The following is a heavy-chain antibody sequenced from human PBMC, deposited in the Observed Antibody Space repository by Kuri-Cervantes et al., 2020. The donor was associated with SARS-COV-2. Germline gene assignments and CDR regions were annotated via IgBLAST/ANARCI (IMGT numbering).Heavy chain of an antibody. CDR1: RGTFSTHG. Sequence: SVKVSCKPSRGTFSTHGVGWVRQAPGQGLEWLGGIVPMFGTLDYAQSFQGRVTITADKSTNTAYMELKSLTSQDTAVYFCARDYGNVHFDSWGQGTLVTVSS. CDR3: ARDYGNVHFDS. CDR2: IVPMFGTL. D-gene: IGHD4-17*01. J-gene: IGHJ4*02. V-gene: IGHV1-69*06.